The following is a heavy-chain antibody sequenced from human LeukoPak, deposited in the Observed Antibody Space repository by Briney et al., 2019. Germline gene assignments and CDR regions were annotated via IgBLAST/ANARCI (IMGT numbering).Heavy chain of an antibody. CDR2: INPNSGGT. CDR3: ARGVSVGLSGPIYYYYYMDV. Sequence: GASVKVSCKASGYTFTGYYMHWVRQAPGQGLEWMGWINPNSGGTNYAQKFQGRVTMTRDTSISTAYMELSRLRSDDTAVYYCARGVSVGLSGPIYYYYYMDVWGKGTTVTVSS. J-gene: IGHJ6*03. V-gene: IGHV1-2*02. CDR1: GYTFTGYY. D-gene: IGHD4/OR15-4a*01.